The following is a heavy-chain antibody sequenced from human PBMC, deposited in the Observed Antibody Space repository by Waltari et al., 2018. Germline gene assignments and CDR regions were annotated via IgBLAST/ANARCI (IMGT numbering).Heavy chain of an antibody. D-gene: IGHD7-27*01. CDR1: GFTVSNNY. CDR2: IYSGSDT. CDR3: ATWTGGSLGAFDN. V-gene: IGHV3-53*01. J-gene: IGHJ3*02. Sequence: EVQLVESGGGLIQPGGSLRLSCEVSGFTVSNNYIGWVRQAPWQGVEGVSVIYSGSDTYDADAVRGRFTISRDNSKNTLYLQMNSLRVEDTALYYCATWTGGSLGAFDNWGQGTMVTVSS.